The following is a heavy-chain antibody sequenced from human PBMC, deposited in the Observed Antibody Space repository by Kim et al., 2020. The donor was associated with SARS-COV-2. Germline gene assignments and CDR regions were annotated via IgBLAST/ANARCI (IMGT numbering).Heavy chain of an antibody. J-gene: IGHJ5*02. D-gene: IGHD3-10*01. Sequence: SETLSLTCTVSGGSISSSSYYWGWIRQPPGKGLEWIGSIYYSGSTYYNPSLKSRVTISVDTSKNQFSLKLSSVTAADTAVYYCARRNYGSGSYYHWFDPWGQGTLVTVSS. CDR3: ARRNYGSGSYYHWFDP. V-gene: IGHV4-39*01. CDR2: IYYSGST. CDR1: GGSISSSSYY.